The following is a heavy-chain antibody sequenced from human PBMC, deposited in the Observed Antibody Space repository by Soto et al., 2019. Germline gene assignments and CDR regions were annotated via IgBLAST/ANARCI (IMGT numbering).Heavy chain of an antibody. CDR2: IKQDGSEK. CDR3: ARALYAPEGYFDY. D-gene: IGHD2-2*01. V-gene: IGHV3-7*01. J-gene: IGHJ4*02. Sequence: GSLRISCAASGXTFSSYGMSWVRQAPGKGLEWVANIKQDGSEKYYVDSVKGRFTISRDNATNSLYLQMNSLRAEDTAVYYCARALYAPEGYFDYWGQGTLVTVSS. CDR1: GXTFSSYG.